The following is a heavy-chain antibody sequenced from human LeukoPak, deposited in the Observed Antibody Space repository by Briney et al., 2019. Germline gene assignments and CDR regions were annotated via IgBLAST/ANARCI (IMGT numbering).Heavy chain of an antibody. D-gene: IGHD6-13*01. CDR1: GYSFTSYL. Sequence: GESLQISCQGSGYSFTSYLIAGVRQMPGQGLEWRGIIYPGDSDTRYTPSFQSEVTTSAYKRISTAYLQWSSLKASDTAMYYCARQIAAAGTVNWFDPWGQGTLVTVSS. V-gene: IGHV5-51*01. CDR2: IYPGDSDT. CDR3: ARQIAAAGTVNWFDP. J-gene: IGHJ5*02.